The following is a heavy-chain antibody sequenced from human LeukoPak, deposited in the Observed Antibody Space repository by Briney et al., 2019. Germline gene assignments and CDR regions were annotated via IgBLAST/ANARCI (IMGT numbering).Heavy chain of an antibody. CDR1: GGSIRGYY. J-gene: IGHJ4*02. Sequence: KPSENLSLTCSVSGGSIRGYYWSWIRQLPGRGLEWVGFVYHTGSTTYNPSLKSRVTISLDTSKNHFSLRLTSVTAADTAFYYCARHLRIQGEFDYWGQGSLVTVSS. V-gene: IGHV4-59*08. CDR3: ARHLRIQGEFDY. D-gene: IGHD5-18*01. CDR2: VYHTGST.